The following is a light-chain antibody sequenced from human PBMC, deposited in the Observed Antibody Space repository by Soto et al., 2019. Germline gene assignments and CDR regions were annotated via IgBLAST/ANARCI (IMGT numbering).Light chain of an antibody. CDR2: GAS. CDR1: QSVSSSY. Sequence: EIVLTQSPGTLSLSPGERATLSCRASQSVSSSYLAWYQQKPGQAPRLLIYGASSRATGIPDRFSGSGSGTDFTLTISRLEPEDFAVYYCQHYGSSQMYTFGQGTKLEIK. J-gene: IGKJ2*01. V-gene: IGKV3-20*01. CDR3: QHYGSSQMYT.